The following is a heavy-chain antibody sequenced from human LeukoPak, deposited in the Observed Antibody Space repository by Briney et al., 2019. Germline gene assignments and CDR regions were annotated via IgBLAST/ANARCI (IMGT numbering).Heavy chain of an antibody. V-gene: IGHV4-34*01. CDR2: INHSGST. J-gene: IGHJ4*02. CDR1: GGSFSGYY. D-gene: IGHD6-6*01. CDR3: ARHVGRVPGRRSSTFDY. Sequence: SETLSLTCAVYGGSFSGYYWSWIRQPPGKGLEWIGEINHSGSTNYNPSLKSRVTISVDTSKNQFSLKLSSVTVADTAVYYCARHVGRVPGRRSSTFDYWGQGTLVTVSS.